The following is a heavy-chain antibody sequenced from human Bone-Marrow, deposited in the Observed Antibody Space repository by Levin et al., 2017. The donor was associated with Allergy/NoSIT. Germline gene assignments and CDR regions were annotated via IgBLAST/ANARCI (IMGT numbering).Heavy chain of an antibody. CDR2: IKQDGSEK. V-gene: IGHV3-7*01. D-gene: IGHD3-22*01. CDR1: GFTFSSYW. CDR3: ASHHLPYYYDSSGGADY. J-gene: IGHJ4*02. Sequence: GGSLRLSCAASGFTFSSYWMSWVRQAPGKGLEWVANIKQDGSEKYYVDSVKGRFTISRDNAKNSLYLQMNSLRAEDTAVYYCASHHLPYYYDSSGGADYWGQGTLVTVSS.